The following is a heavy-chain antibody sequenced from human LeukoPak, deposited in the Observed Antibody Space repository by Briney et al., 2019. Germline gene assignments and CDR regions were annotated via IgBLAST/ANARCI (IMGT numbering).Heavy chain of an antibody. CDR3: ARDGGASQSDY. J-gene: IGHJ4*02. D-gene: IGHD3-3*01. Sequence: ASVKVSCKASGYIFTSYNIYWVRQAPGQGLEWMGIINPSGGTTNYAQKFKGRVTMTRDTSTSTVYMELSSLRSEDTAVYYCARDGGASQSDYWGQGTLVTVSS. V-gene: IGHV1-46*01. CDR2: INPSGGTT. CDR1: GYIFTSYN.